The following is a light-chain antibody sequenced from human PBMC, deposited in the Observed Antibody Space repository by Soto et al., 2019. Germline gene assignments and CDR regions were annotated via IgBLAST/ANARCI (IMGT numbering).Light chain of an antibody. CDR2: EVA. Sequence: QSALTQPASVSGSPGQSITISCTGTNSDIGFYNYVSWYQQHPGEAPKLIIYEVAKRPSGVSGRFSGSKSGNTASLTISGLQAEDEADYHCSSYTSSSPLYVFGTGTKVTVL. CDR1: NSDIGFYNY. J-gene: IGLJ1*01. V-gene: IGLV2-14*01. CDR3: SSYTSSSPLYV.